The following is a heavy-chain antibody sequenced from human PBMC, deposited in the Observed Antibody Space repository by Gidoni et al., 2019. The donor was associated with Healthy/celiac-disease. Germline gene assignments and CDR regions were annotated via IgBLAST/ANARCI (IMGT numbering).Heavy chain of an antibody. Sequence: QLQRQESGPGLVKPSETLYHICTVPGASISSSSYYWGWTRQPPGKGMEWIRSIYYSGSTSYNPSLKSRVTMSIDTSKNQFSLKLGSVTAADTAVYYCARQYSGSYLFDYWGQGTLVTVSS. CDR2: IYYSGST. CDR3: ARQYSGSYLFDY. J-gene: IGHJ4*02. V-gene: IGHV4-39*01. CDR1: GASISSSSYY. D-gene: IGHD1-26*01.